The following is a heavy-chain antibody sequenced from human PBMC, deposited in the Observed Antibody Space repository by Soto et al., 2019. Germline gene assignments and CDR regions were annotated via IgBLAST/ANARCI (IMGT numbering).Heavy chain of an antibody. CDR3: AKVGSGWYYFDY. Sequence: EVQVLESGGGLVQPGGSLRLSCAASGFTFSNYPMSWVRQAPGKGLEWVSGMSGSGASTYYADSVKGRFTISRDNSKNTLYLQMNSLRGEDTAIYYCAKVGSGWYYFDYWGQGPLVTVSS. J-gene: IGHJ4*02. D-gene: IGHD6-19*01. CDR1: GFTFSNYP. V-gene: IGHV3-23*01. CDR2: MSGSGAST.